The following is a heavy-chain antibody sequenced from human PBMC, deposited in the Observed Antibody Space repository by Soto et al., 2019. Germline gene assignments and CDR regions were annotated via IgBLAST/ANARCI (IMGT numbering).Heavy chain of an antibody. Sequence: SVKVSCKASGGTSSIYAISWVLQDPGQGLEWMGGIIPIFGTANYAQKFQGRVTITADESTSTAYMELSSLRSEDTAVYYCARGRAPNWFDHWGKGNLVNVSS. CDR3: ARGRAPNWFDH. J-gene: IGHJ5*02. V-gene: IGHV1-69*13. CDR1: GGTSSIYA. CDR2: IIPIFGTA.